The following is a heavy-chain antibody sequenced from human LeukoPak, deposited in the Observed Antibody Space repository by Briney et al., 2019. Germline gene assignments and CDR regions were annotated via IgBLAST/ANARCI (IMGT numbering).Heavy chain of an antibody. D-gene: IGHD1-26*01. CDR1: GFTFDDYA. V-gene: IGHV3-9*01. Sequence: GGSLRLSCAASGFTFDDYAMHWVRQAPGKGLEWVSGISWNSGSIGYADSVKGRFTISRDNAKNSLYLQMNSLRAEDTALYYCAKTLGATLYYYGMDVWGQGTTVTVSS. CDR2: ISWNSGSI. CDR3: AKTLGATLYYYGMDV. J-gene: IGHJ6*02.